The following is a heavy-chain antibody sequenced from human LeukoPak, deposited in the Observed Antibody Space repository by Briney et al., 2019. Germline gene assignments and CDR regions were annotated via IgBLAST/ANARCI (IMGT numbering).Heavy chain of an antibody. CDR3: TREIRYFDWFQADY. V-gene: IGHV3-49*03. CDR2: IRSKAYGGTA. Sequence: GGSLRLSCTASGFTFGDFAMSWFRQAPGKGLEWLGFIRSKAYGGTAEYAASVKGRFTISRDDSKSVAYLQMDSLKTEDTAVYYCTREIRYFDWFQADYWGQGTLVTVSS. CDR1: GFTFGDFA. J-gene: IGHJ4*02. D-gene: IGHD3-9*01.